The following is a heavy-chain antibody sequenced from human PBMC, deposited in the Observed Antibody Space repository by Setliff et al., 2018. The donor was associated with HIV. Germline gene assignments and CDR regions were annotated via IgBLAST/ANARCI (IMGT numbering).Heavy chain of an antibody. CDR1: GASISSDT. CDR3: ARDCSGGTCHSGGGYDTFDF. J-gene: IGHJ3*01. CDR2: IYNSEMI. D-gene: IGHD2-15*01. V-gene: IGHV4-59*12. Sequence: SETLSLTCIVSGASISSDTWSWIRQPPGKGLQWIGFIYNSEMINYNPSLKSRVSMSLDTSKNQFSLKLSSVTAADTAVYYCARDCSGGTCHSGGGYDTFDFWGQGTMVTVSS.